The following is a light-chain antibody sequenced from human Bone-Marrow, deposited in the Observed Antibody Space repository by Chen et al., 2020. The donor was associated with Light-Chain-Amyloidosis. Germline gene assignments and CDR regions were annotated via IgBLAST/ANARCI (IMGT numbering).Light chain of an antibody. Sequence: SYELTQPPSVSVSPGQTDRITCSGDALPKQHAYWYQQRPGQAPVLIIYKDPVRPSGIPERVSGSGSGTRVTLTISGVQAEDEADYYCQSADVTGSYVMFGGGTKLTVL. CDR1: ALPKQH. V-gene: IGLV3-25*03. CDR2: KDP. J-gene: IGLJ3*02. CDR3: QSADVTGSYVM.